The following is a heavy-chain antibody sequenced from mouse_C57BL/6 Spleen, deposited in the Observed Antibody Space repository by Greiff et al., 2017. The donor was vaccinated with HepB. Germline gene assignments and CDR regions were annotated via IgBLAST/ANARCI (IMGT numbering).Heavy chain of an antibody. CDR1: GYTFTSYW. CDR3: ARFGLGRTDFDY. Sequence: VQLQQPGAELVKPGASVKLSCKASGYTFTSYWMHWVKQRPGQGLEWIGMIHPNSGSTNYNEKFKSKATLTVDKSSSTAYMQLSSLTSEDSAVYYCARFGLGRTDFDYWGQGTTLTVSS. CDR2: IHPNSGST. J-gene: IGHJ2*01. V-gene: IGHV1-64*01. D-gene: IGHD4-1*01.